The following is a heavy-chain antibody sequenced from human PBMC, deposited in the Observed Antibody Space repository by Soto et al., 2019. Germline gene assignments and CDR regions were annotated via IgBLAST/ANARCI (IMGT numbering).Heavy chain of an antibody. CDR3: ARDGMGATTYYFDY. CDR2: ISSSSSYI. V-gene: IGHV3-21*01. J-gene: IGHJ4*02. D-gene: IGHD1-26*01. Sequence: VGSLRLSCAASGFTFSSYSMNWVRQAPGKGLEWVSSISSSSSYIYYADSVKGRFTISRDNAKNSLYLQMNSLRAEDTAVYYCARDGMGATTYYFDYWGQGTLVTVSS. CDR1: GFTFSSYS.